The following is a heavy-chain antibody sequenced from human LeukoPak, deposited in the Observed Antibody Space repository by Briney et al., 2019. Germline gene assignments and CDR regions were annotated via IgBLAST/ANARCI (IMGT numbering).Heavy chain of an antibody. V-gene: IGHV4-31*03. CDR2: IYYSGST. J-gene: IGHJ4*02. Sequence: SETLSLTCTVSGVSISSGGYYWSWIRQHPGKGLEWIGYIYYSGSTYYNPSLKSRVTISVDTSKNQFSLKLSSVTAADTAVYYCASSPRDGPLANRFDYWGQGTLVTVSS. CDR3: ASSPRDGPLANRFDY. CDR1: GVSISSGGYY. D-gene: IGHD5-24*01.